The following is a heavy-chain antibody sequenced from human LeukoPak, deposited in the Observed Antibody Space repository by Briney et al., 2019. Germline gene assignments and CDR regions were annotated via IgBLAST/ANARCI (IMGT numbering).Heavy chain of an antibody. CDR1: GFTFSSYG. V-gene: IGHV3-23*01. Sequence: PGGSLRLSCAASGFTFSSYGMSWVRQAPGKGLEWVSAISGSGGSTYYADSVKGRFTISRDNSKNTLYLKMNSLRAEDTAVYYCAKARGVATIRGFDYWGQGTLATVSS. J-gene: IGHJ4*02. D-gene: IGHD5-12*01. CDR2: ISGSGGST. CDR3: AKARGVATIRGFDY.